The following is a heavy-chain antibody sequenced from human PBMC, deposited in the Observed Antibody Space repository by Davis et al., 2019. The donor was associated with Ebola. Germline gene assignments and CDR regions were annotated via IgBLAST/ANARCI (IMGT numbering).Heavy chain of an antibody. Sequence: GESLKISCAASGFTFSSNTMNWVRQAPGKGLEWVSSISGGGGSTDYADSVKGRFTISRDNSKNTLYLQMNSLRAEDTAIYYCAKDYYGDFYFDNWGQGTLVTVSS. CDR2: ISGGGGST. V-gene: IGHV3-23*01. CDR3: AKDYYGDFYFDN. J-gene: IGHJ4*02. D-gene: IGHD4-17*01. CDR1: GFTFSSNT.